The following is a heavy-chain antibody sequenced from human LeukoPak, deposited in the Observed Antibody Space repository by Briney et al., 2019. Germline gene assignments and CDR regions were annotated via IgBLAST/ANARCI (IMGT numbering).Heavy chain of an antibody. CDR3: ARDLVDYYDSSGYTHGGWFDP. CDR2: ISISSSYI. D-gene: IGHD3-22*01. CDR1: GFTFSSYI. V-gene: IGHV3-21*01. J-gene: IGHJ5*02. Sequence: GGSLRLSCAASGFTFSSYIMNWVREAPGKGLEWVSSISISSSYIYYADSVKGRFTISRDNDKNSLYLQMNRLRAEDTAVYYCARDLVDYYDSSGYTHGGWFDPWGQGTLVTVSS.